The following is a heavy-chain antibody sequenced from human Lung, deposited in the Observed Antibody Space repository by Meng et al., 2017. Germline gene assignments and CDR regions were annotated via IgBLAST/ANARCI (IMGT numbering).Heavy chain of an antibody. Sequence: EVQLVESGGGLVKPGGSLRLSCAASGFTFSSYSMNWVRQAPGKGLEWVSSISSSSAYADSVKGRFTISRDNAKNSQYLQMNSLRAEDTAVYYCARGRVVVAATPSDYWGQGTLVTVSS. J-gene: IGHJ4*02. V-gene: IGHV3-21*01. CDR1: GFTFSSYS. CDR3: ARGRVVVAATPSDY. CDR2: ISSSSA. D-gene: IGHD2-15*01.